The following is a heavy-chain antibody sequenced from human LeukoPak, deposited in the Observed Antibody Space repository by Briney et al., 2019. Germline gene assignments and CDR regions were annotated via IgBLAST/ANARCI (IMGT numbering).Heavy chain of an antibody. J-gene: IGHJ4*02. CDR1: GGSLSSSSYY. CDR3: ARQLWFGEHVDY. V-gene: IGHV4-39*01. CDR2: IYYSGRT. D-gene: IGHD3-10*01. Sequence: SETLSLTCTVSGGSLSSSSYYWGWIRQPPGKGLEWIGSIYYSGRTYYNPSLKSRVTISVDTSKNQFSLKLSSVTAADTAVYYCARQLWFGEHVDYWGQGTLVTVSS.